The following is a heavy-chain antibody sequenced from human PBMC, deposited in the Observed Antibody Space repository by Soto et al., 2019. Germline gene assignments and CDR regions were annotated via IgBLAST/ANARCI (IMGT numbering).Heavy chain of an antibody. V-gene: IGHV3-21*01. CDR3: ARAARELPYFDY. CDR2: VSGSSSYI. Sequence: GGSLRLSCAASGFTFSAYNMNWVRQTPGKGLEWVSSVSGSSSYIYYADSLKGRFTISRDNAKNSLYLQMNSLRAEDTAVYYCARAARELPYFDYWGQGALVTVSS. CDR1: GFTFSAYN. D-gene: IGHD1-26*01. J-gene: IGHJ4*02.